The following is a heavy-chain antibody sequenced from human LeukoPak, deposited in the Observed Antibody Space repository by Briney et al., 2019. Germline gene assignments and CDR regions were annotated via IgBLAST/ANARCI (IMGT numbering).Heavy chain of an antibody. D-gene: IGHD3-3*01. CDR3: ARGLYYDFWSGYLWPRNYYYYMDV. CDR2: MNPNSGNT. Sequence: GASVKVSCKASGYTFTSYDINWVRQATGQGLEWMGWMNPNSGNTGYAQKFQGRVTITRNTSISTAYMELSSLRSEDTAVYYCARGLYYDFWSGYLWPRNYYYYMDVWGKGTTVTVSS. J-gene: IGHJ6*03. V-gene: IGHV1-8*03. CDR1: GYTFTSYD.